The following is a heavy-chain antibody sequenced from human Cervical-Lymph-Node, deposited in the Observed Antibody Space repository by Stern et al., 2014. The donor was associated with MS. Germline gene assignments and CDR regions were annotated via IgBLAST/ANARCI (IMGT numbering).Heavy chain of an antibody. D-gene: IGHD6-13*01. J-gene: IGHJ6*02. CDR2: IWDDGSNK. Sequence: VQLVESGGGVVQPGRSLRLSCAASGFTFSSYGMHWVRQAPGKGLEWVAVIWDDGSNKYYADSVKGRFTISRDNSKNTLYLQMISLRAEDTAVYYCARSSSPSPYYYYGMDVWGQGTTVTVSS. CDR1: GFTFSSYG. CDR3: ARSSSPSPYYYYGMDV. V-gene: IGHV3-33*01.